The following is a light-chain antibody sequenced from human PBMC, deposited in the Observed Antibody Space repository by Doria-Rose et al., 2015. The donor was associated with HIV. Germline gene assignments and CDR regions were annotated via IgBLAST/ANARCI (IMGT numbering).Light chain of an antibody. V-gene: IGKV3-20*01. CDR2: DAS. J-gene: IGKJ5*01. Sequence: DIVMTQSPGTLSLSPGERATLSCRASQRVKSSYLAWYQQKPGQAPWLLIYDASTGATGIPDRFSGSGSGTDFTLTISRLEPEDVAVYYCQQYGTSRGTFGQGTRLEIK. CDR1: QRVKSSY. CDR3: QQYGTSRGT.